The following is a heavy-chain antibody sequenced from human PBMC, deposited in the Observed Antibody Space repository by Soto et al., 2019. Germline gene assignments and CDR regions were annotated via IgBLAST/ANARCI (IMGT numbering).Heavy chain of an antibody. D-gene: IGHD3-16*01. J-gene: IGHJ4*02. CDR2: IYYSGST. V-gene: IGHV4-31*03. Sequence: PSETLSLTCTVSGGSISSGGYYWSWIRQHPGKGLEWIGYIYYSGSTYYNPSLKSRVTISVDTSKNQFSLKLSSVTAADTAVYYCGGEVRLGVLYGALDYWGQGTLVTVSS. CDR3: GGEVRLGVLYGALDY. CDR1: GGSISSGGYY.